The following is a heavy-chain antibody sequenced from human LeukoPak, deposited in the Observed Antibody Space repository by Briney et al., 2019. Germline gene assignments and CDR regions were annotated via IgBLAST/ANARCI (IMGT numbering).Heavy chain of an antibody. D-gene: IGHD2-21*01. CDR1: GYTFTSYD. J-gene: IGHJ4*02. CDR2: MNPNSGNT. V-gene: IGHV1-8*01. CDR3: ARGALLIKGPSDY. Sequence: ASVKVSCKASGYTFTSYDINWVRQATGQGLEWMGWMNPNSGNTGYAQKFQGRVTMTRNTSISTAYMELSSLRSEDTAVYYYARGALLIKGPSDYWGQGTLVTVSS.